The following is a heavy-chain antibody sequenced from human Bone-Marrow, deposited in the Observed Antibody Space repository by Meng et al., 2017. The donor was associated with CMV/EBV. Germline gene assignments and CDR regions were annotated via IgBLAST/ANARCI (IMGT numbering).Heavy chain of an antibody. CDR1: GDTFTDYY. CDR3: TRDAHLTTVTPNWFDP. CDR2: INPNSGDT. Sequence: QVQLVQPGAELRKPGASVKVSCKATGDTFTDYYMHWVRQAPGQGLEWMGCINPNSGDTNYAQKFQGRVTMTRDTSISTAYMELSRLRSDDTAVYYCTRDAHLTTVTPNWFDPWGQGTLVTVSS. J-gene: IGHJ5*02. D-gene: IGHD4-17*01. V-gene: IGHV1-2*02.